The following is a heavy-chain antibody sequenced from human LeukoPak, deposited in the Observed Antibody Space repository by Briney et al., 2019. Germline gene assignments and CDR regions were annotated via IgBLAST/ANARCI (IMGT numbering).Heavy chain of an antibody. J-gene: IGHJ4*02. V-gene: IGHV4-4*07. D-gene: IGHD1-1*01. CDR1: GGSISNYC. CDR3: ARDRGTWNDDGFDY. CDR2: IYISGST. Sequence: SETLSLTCTVSGGSISNYCWSWIRQPAGKGLEWIGRIYISGSTNYNPSLKSRVTMPVDTSKNQFSLKPSSVTAADTAVYYCARDRGTWNDDGFDYWGQGTLVTVSS.